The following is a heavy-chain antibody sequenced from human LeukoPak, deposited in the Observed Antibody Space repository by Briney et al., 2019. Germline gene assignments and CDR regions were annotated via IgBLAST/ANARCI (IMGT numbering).Heavy chain of an antibody. D-gene: IGHD3-16*01. CDR2: IYYSGST. CDR3: ARGRYGWLPFDC. CDR1: GGSISSGDYY. V-gene: IGHV4-61*08. Sequence: PSETLSLTCTVSGGSISSGDYYWSWLRQPPGKGLEWIGYIYYSGSTNYNPSLKSRVTISVDTSKNQFTLKLSSVTAADTAVYYCARGRYGWLPFDCWGQGTLVTVSS. J-gene: IGHJ4*02.